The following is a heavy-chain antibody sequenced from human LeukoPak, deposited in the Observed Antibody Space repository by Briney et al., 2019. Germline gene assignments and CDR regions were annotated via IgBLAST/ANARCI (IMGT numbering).Heavy chain of an antibody. CDR1: GYTFTTYG. Sequence: ASVKVSCKASGYTFTTYGINWVRQAPGQGLEWMGWISAYSDNTNYAQKFQGRVTMTTDTSTSTAYMELRSLRSDDTAIYYCARAGYYYDSTGYYPKYYFDYWGQGTLVTVSS. CDR3: ARAGYYYDSTGYYPKYYFDY. CDR2: ISAYSDNT. D-gene: IGHD3-22*01. V-gene: IGHV1-18*01. J-gene: IGHJ4*02.